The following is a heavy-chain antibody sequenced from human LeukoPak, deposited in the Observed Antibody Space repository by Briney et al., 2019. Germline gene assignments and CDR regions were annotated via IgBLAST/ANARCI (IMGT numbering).Heavy chain of an antibody. CDR1: GFTFSSYW. Sequence: GGSLRLSCAASGFTFSSYWMNWVRQAPGKGLVWVSRIASDGSSTTYADSVKGRLTISRDNSKNTLYLQMNSLRAEDTAVYYCAKGHSSGWYWLDPWGQGTLVTVSS. D-gene: IGHD6-19*01. CDR3: AKGHSSGWYWLDP. J-gene: IGHJ5*02. V-gene: IGHV3-74*01. CDR2: IASDGSST.